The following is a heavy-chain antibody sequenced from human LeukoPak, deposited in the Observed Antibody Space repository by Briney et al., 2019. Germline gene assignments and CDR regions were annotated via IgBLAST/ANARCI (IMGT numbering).Heavy chain of an antibody. CDR1: GVSISSYY. Sequence: SETLSLTCTVSGVSISSYYWSWIRQPPGKGLEWIGNIYYSGSTKYNPSLKSRVTISVDTSKNHFSLKLSSVTAADTAVYYCARSPHTANYYFYGMDVWGQGTTVTVSS. D-gene: IGHD5-18*01. CDR2: IYYSGST. CDR3: ARSPHTANYYFYGMDV. J-gene: IGHJ6*02. V-gene: IGHV4-59*08.